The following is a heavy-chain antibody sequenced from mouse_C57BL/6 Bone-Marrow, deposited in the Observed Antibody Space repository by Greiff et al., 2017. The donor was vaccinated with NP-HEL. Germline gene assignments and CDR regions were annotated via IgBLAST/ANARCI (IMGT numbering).Heavy chain of an antibody. CDR2: INPSNGGT. CDR1: GYTFTSYW. CDR3: ARTGAITTVVAHYAMDY. D-gene: IGHD1-1*01. V-gene: IGHV1-53*01. Sequence: QVQLKQPGTELVKPGASVKLSCKASGYTFTSYWMHWVTQRPGQGLEWIGNINPSNGGTNYNEKFKSKATLTVDKSSSTAYMQLSSLTSEDYAVYYCARTGAITTVVAHYAMDYWGQGTSVTVSS. J-gene: IGHJ4*01.